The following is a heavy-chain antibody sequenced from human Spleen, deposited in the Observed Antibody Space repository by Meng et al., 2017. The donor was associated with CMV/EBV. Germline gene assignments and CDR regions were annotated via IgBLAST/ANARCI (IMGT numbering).Heavy chain of an antibody. CDR3: ARQSKAQYQLLYYFDY. CDR1: GFYITSGYY. J-gene: IGHJ4*02. D-gene: IGHD2-2*01. CDR2: IYHSGST. V-gene: IGHV4-38-2*02. Sequence: SETLSLTCTVSGFYITSGYYWGWIRQSPEKGLEWIGSIYHSGSTDYNPSLKSRVSISVDTSKNQFSLNLNSVTAADTAVYYCARQSKAQYQLLYYFDYWGQGTLVTVSS.